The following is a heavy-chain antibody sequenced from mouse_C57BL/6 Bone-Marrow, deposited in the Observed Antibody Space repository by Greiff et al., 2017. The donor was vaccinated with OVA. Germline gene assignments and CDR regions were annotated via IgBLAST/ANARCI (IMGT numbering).Heavy chain of an antibody. J-gene: IGHJ1*03. Sequence: QVQLQQSGAELVKPGASVKISCKASGYTFTDYYINWVKQRPGTGLEWIGKIGPGSGSTYYNEKFKGTATLYADKSSSTAYMQLSSLTSEDSAVYFCARATTVPRYWYFDVWGTGTTVTVSS. D-gene: IGHD1-1*01. V-gene: IGHV1-77*01. CDR1: GYTFTDYY. CDR3: ARATTVPRYWYFDV. CDR2: IGPGSGST.